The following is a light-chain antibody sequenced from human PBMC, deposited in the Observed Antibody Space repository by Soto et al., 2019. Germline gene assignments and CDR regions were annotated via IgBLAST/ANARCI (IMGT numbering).Light chain of an antibody. CDR1: QSLLHSNGYNY. V-gene: IGKV2-28*01. CDR3: IQPLQSWT. Sequence: DIVMTQSPLSLPVTPGEPASISCRSSQSLLHSNGYNYLDWYLQKPGQSPQLLIYLGSNRASGVPDRFSGSGSGAYFTLKISRVEAEDVGVYYCIQPLQSWTFGQGTKMEIK. CDR2: LGS. J-gene: IGKJ1*01.